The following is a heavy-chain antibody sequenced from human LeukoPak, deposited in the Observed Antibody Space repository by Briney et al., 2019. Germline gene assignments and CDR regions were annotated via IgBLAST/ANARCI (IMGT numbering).Heavy chain of an antibody. J-gene: IGHJ4*02. D-gene: IGHD3-22*01. Sequence: XYDGSNKYYADSVKGRFTISRDNSKNTLYLQMNSLRAEDTAVYYCARDHYYDSSGYWTGYWGQGTLVTVSS. CDR3: ARDHYYDSSGYWTGY. V-gene: IGHV3-30-3*01. CDR2: XYDGSNK.